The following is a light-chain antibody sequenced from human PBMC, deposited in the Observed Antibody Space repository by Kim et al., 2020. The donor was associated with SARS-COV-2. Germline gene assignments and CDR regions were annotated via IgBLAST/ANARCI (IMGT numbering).Light chain of an antibody. CDR3: QQYNNWPPLT. V-gene: IGKV3-15*01. CDR1: QSVSSN. Sequence: SPGGRATLSCRATQSVSSNLAWYQQKPGQAPRNLIYGASTRATGIPARFSGSGSGTEVTLTISSLQSEDFAVYYCQQYNNWPPLTFGGGTKVEIK. CDR2: GAS. J-gene: IGKJ4*01.